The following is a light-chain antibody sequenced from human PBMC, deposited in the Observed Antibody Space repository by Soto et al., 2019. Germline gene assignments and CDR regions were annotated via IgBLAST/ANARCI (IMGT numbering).Light chain of an antibody. J-gene: IGKJ5*01. CDR3: QQRNVWPPIT. Sequence: VLTQSPATLSLSPGERATLSCRASQSIHTSLAWYQQKPGQPPRLVAYDSTLRANGVPDRFGGSRPGTEFTLTTNNLEPEDFAVYYCQQRNVWPPITFGQGTRLEIK. CDR1: QSIHTS. V-gene: IGKV3D-11*02. CDR2: DST.